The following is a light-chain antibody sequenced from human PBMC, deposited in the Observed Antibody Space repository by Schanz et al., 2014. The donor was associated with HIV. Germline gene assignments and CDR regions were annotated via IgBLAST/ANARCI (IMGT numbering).Light chain of an antibody. CDR1: NSDIDFDYY. CDR2: DDS. J-gene: IGLJ2*01. CDR3: ISYTSDPVL. Sequence: QSALTQPASVSGSPGQSITISCTGPNSDIDFDYYVSWFQQHPGKAPQLMISDDSRRPSGVSNRFSGSKSDNTASLTISALQPEDEADYSCISYTSDPVLFGGGTKLTVL. V-gene: IGLV2-14*03.